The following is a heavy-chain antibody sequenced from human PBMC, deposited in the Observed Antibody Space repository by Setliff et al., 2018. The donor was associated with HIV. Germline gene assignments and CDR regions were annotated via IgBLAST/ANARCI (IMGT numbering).Heavy chain of an antibody. CDR3: AREGTYSGTYWVRRVASFDI. J-gene: IGHJ3*02. CDR2: VSHTGST. V-gene: IGHV4-34*01. Sequence: PSETLSLTCAVYGGSLSGYYWRWIRQPPGKGLEWIGDVSHTGSTNHNPSLKSRITISADTPKNQSSLKLSSVTAADTAVYYCAREGTYSGTYWVRRVASFDIWGQGTMVTVSS. CDR1: GGSLSGYY. D-gene: IGHD1-26*01.